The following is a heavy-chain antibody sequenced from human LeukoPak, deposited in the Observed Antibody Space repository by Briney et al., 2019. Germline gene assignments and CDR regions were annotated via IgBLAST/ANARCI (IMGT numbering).Heavy chain of an antibody. CDR3: AKKVSLTFGLAYFDY. V-gene: IGHV3-23*01. CDR1: GFTFSTYA. J-gene: IGHJ4*02. Sequence: GGSLRLSCAASGFTFSTYAMTWVRQAPGKGLEWVSLISGTGGSTYYADSVKGRFTISRDNSKNTLYLQMNSLRAEDTAVYYCAKKVSLTFGLAYFDYWGQGTLVTVSS. CDR2: ISGTGGST. D-gene: IGHD3-16*01.